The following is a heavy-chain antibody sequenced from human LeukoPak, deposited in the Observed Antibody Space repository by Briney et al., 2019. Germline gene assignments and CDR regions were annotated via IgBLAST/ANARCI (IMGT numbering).Heavy chain of an antibody. CDR2: IYYSGST. Sequence: SQTLSLTCTVSGGSISSGGYYWSWIRQHPGKGLEWIGYIYYSGSTYYNPSLKSRVTISVDTSKNQFSLKLSSVTAADTAVYYCARPRKHDYYDMDVWGKGTTVTVSS. CDR3: ARPRKHDYYDMDV. V-gene: IGHV4-31*03. CDR1: GGSISSGGYY. J-gene: IGHJ6*03.